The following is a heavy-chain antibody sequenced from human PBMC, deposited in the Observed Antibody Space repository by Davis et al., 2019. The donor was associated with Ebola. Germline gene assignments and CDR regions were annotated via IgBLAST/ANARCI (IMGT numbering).Heavy chain of an antibody. Sequence: HTGGSLRLSCAASGFSGFTFSYYWMNWVRQTPGKGLVWVSRITNDGTRTSYADSVQGRFTISRDNAKNTLFLQLNSLRVEDTAIYYCARREAASIDYWGQGTLVTVSS. D-gene: IGHD6-25*01. V-gene: IGHV3-74*01. J-gene: IGHJ4*02. CDR1: GFSGFTFSYYW. CDR2: ITNDGTRT. CDR3: ARREAASIDY.